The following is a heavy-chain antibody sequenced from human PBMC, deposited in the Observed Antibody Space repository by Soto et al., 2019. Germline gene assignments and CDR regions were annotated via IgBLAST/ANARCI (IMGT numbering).Heavy chain of an antibody. CDR3: AGDSVSPTLFDY. J-gene: IGHJ4*02. Sequence: PSETLSLTCTVSGGSMCGYHWSWVRQPAGKGLEWIGRVHSTGSTDYNPSVESRITVSLDTSKKQFSLKLKSVTAADTALYFCAGDSVSPTLFDYWGQGILVTDSS. D-gene: IGHD3-10*01. CDR1: GGSMCGYH. CDR2: VHSTGST. V-gene: IGHV4-4*07.